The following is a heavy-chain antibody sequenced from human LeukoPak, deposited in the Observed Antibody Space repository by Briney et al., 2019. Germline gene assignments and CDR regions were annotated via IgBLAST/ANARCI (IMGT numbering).Heavy chain of an antibody. V-gene: IGHV1-46*01. Sequence: ASVKVSCKASGYTFTSYYMHWVRQAPGQGLEWMGIINPNGGSTNYAQKFQGRVTMTRDMSTSTVYMELSSLRSEDTAVYYCASPNCSNTSCQDQGYSGYIFDYWGQGTLVTVSS. D-gene: IGHD2-2*01. CDR2: INPNGGST. CDR1: GYTFTSYY. J-gene: IGHJ4*02. CDR3: ASPNCSNTSCQDQGYSGYIFDY.